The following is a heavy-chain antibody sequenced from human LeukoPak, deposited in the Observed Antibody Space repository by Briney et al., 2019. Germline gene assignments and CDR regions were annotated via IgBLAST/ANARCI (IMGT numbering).Heavy chain of an antibody. CDR2: ISGSGDNM. Sequence: PGGSLRLSCVASGFTFNNYAMTWVRQAPGKGLEWVSSISGSGDNMDYADSVKGRFTISRDNSENTLYLQMNSLRGEDTAVYYCARDGYSGSYYRLYYFFMDVWGKGTTVTVSS. J-gene: IGHJ6*03. V-gene: IGHV3-23*01. CDR3: ARDGYSGSYYRLYYFFMDV. CDR1: GFTFNNYA. D-gene: IGHD1-26*01.